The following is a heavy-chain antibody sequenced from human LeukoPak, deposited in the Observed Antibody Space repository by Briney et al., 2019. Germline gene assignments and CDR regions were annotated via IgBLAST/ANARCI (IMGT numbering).Heavy chain of an antibody. CDR2: INHSGST. Sequence: SETLSLTCAVYGGSFSGYYWSWIRQPPGKGLEWIGEINHSGSTNYNPSLKSRVTISVDTSMNQFSLKLSSVTAADTAVYYCARWVYYGSGSYYNGNPLDYWGQGTLVTVSS. CDR1: GGSFSGYY. D-gene: IGHD3-10*01. V-gene: IGHV4-34*01. J-gene: IGHJ4*02. CDR3: ARWVYYGSGSYYNGNPLDY.